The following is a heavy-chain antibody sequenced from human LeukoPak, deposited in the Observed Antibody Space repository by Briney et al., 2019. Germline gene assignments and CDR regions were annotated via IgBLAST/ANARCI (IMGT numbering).Heavy chain of an antibody. D-gene: IGHD5-18*01. Sequence: GGSLRLSCAASGFTFSSYAMNWVRQAPGKGLEWVSYISSSSSTIYYADSVKGRFTISRDNAKNSLYLQMNSLRAEDTAVYYCARDRSTAMAGSEDYYFDYWGQGTLVTVSS. CDR3: ARDRSTAMAGSEDYYFDY. J-gene: IGHJ4*02. CDR1: GFTFSSYA. V-gene: IGHV3-48*01. CDR2: ISSSSSTI.